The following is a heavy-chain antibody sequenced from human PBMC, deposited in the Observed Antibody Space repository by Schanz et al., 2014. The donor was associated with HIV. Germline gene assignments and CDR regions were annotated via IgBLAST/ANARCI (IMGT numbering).Heavy chain of an antibody. CDR1: GFTFSSYA. Sequence: QVQLVESGGGVVQPGKSLRLSCVASGFTFSSYAMSWVRQAPGKGLEWVSVIYSGGSTYYTDSVKGRFTISRDNAKNSLYLQMNSLRAEDTALYYCAKDRGVVSGMVTNYYYGMDVWGQGTTVTVSS. J-gene: IGHJ6*02. D-gene: IGHD5-18*01. CDR3: AKDRGVVSGMVTNYYYGMDV. CDR2: IYSGGST. V-gene: IGHV3-NL1*01.